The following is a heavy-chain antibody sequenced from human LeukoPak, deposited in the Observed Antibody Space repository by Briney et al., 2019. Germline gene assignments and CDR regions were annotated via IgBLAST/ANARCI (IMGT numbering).Heavy chain of an antibody. CDR2: IDPNSGGT. CDR3: ARELGVNAFDV. D-gene: IGHD7-27*01. V-gene: IGHV1-2*02. J-gene: IGHJ3*01. Sequence: ASVKVSCKASGYTFTGYYIHWVRQAPGQGLEWMGWIDPNSGGTNFAQNFQGRLTMTRDTSINTAYMELSRLTSDDTAVYYCARELGVNAFDVWGQGTMVTVSS. CDR1: GYTFTGYY.